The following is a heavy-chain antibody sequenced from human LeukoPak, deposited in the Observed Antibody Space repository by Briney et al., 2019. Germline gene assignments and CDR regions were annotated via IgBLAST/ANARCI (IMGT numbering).Heavy chain of an antibody. Sequence: PGGSLRLSCVASGFIFSNYAMTWVRQAPGKGLEWVSAIGGDGVGKDYADSVKGPCTISRDNSKNTLYLQMNSLRAEDTALYDCAKRMEGTPDYWGLGTPVTVSS. V-gene: IGHV3-23*01. CDR3: AKRMEGTPDY. CDR2: IGGDGVGK. CDR1: GFIFSNYA. J-gene: IGHJ4*03. D-gene: IGHD1-14*01.